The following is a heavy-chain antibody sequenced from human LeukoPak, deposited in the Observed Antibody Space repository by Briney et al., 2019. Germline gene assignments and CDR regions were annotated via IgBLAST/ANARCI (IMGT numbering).Heavy chain of an antibody. CDR3: ARILGSDYYDSSGSLDY. J-gene: IGHJ4*02. CDR1: GYSFTSYW. Sequence: GESLEISCKGSGYSFTSYWIGGVRRLPGKGLEGMGIIEPGDSDTRYSPSFQGQVTISADKSISTAYLQWSSLKASDTAMYYCARILGSDYYDSSGSLDYWGQGTLVTVSS. V-gene: IGHV5-51*01. D-gene: IGHD3-22*01. CDR2: IEPGDSDT.